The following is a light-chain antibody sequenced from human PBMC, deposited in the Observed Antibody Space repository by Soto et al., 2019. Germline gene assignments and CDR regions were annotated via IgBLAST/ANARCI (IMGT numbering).Light chain of an antibody. J-gene: IGLJ2*01. V-gene: IGLV1-44*01. Sequence: QSVVTQPPSASGTPGQRVTVSCSGSSSNIGSHAVNWYQHLPGTAPKLLIYNNNQRPSGVPDRFSGSKSGTSASLAISGLQSEDEADYYCAAWDGSLNGPIFGGGTKLTVL. CDR1: SSNIGSHA. CDR2: NNN. CDR3: AAWDGSLNGPI.